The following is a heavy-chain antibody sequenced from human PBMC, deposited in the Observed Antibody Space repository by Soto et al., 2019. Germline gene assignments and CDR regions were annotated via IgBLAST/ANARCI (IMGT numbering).Heavy chain of an antibody. D-gene: IGHD2-15*01. CDR2: VHPYEETT. Sequence: ASVKVSCKTSGFTFTSYPFSWVRQAPGQGLEWLAWVHPYEETTKVAHQFRDRLTVTTDTSAATVFMELTRLTSDDTAVYFCAREYYSTTTWIDYWGQGTLVAVSS. CDR1: GFTFTSYP. CDR3: AREYYSTTTWIDY. V-gene: IGHV1-18*04. J-gene: IGHJ4*02.